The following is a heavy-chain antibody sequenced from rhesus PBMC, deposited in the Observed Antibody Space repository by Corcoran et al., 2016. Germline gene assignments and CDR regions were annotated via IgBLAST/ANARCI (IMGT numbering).Heavy chain of an antibody. CDR2: DDTEEVKI. V-gene: IGHV1-111*02. CDR3: ATDLGSSSRFDY. D-gene: IGHD6-43*01. Sequence: EVQMVQSGAEVKKPGASVKISCEASGYTFTDYYLNWGRPAPGKGLELRKRDDTEEVKIIHEQKFQDRANITADPSKNPAYMELSSLRSEDTAVYYCATDLGSSSRFDYWGQGVLVTVSS. CDR1: GYTFTDYY. J-gene: IGHJ4*01.